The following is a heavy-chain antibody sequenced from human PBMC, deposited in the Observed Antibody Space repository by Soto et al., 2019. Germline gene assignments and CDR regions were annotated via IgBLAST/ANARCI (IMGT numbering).Heavy chain of an antibody. D-gene: IGHD2-2*01. J-gene: IGHJ6*02. Sequence: SVKVSCKASGGTFTNYAFSWVRQAPGQGLEWMGGIIPIFGTPDYAQKFRGRVTITADESTRTASMELSSLRSDDTAVYYCARERSVGYCITTTCPKPFYYYAMDVWGQGTTVTVSS. V-gene: IGHV1-69*13. CDR3: ARERSVGYCITTTCPKPFYYYAMDV. CDR2: IIPIFGTP. CDR1: GGTFTNYA.